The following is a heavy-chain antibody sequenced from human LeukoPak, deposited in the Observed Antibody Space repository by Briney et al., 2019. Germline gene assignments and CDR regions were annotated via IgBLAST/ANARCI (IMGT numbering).Heavy chain of an antibody. D-gene: IGHD6-19*01. CDR1: GFTFSDYY. Sequence: PGGSLRLSCAASGFTFSDYYMSWIRQAPGKGLEWVSYISSSGSTIYYAGSVKGRFTISRDNAKNSLYPQMNSLRAEDTAVYYCARVMEQWLVRWFDPWGQGTLVTVSS. V-gene: IGHV3-11*01. CDR2: ISSSGSTI. J-gene: IGHJ5*02. CDR3: ARVMEQWLVRWFDP.